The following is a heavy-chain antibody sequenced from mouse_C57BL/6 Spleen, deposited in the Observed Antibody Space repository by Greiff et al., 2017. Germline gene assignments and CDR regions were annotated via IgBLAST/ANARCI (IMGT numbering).Heavy chain of an antibody. CDR2: FHPYNDDT. Sequence: VQLQQSGAELVKPGASVKMSCKASGYTFTTYPIEWMKQNHGKSLEWIGNFHPYNDDTKYNEKFKGKATLTVEKSSSTVYLELSRLTSDDSAIYYCARRSNSNPYYYAMDYWGQGTSVTVSS. D-gene: IGHD2-5*01. J-gene: IGHJ4*01. V-gene: IGHV1-47*01. CDR1: GYTFTTYP. CDR3: ARRSNSNPYYYAMDY.